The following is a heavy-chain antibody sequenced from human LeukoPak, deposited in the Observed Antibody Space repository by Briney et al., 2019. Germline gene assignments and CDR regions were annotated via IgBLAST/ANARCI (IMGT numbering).Heavy chain of an antibody. CDR2: IYPGESDT. J-gene: IGHJ4*02. CDR1: GSRFTSYW. CDR3: ARHATPYEIATACDY. Sequence: GAALKISGKGSGSRFTSYWIGWVRKIPGKGVERVGIIYPGESDTRYSPSFKGQVTISEDKSISNASLQWSSLERTDTAYITCARHATPYEIATACDYWGQGTLVTVSS. V-gene: IGHV5-51*01. D-gene: IGHD1-1*01.